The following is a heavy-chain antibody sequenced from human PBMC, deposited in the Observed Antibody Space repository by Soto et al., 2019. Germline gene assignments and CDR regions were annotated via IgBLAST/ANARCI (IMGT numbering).Heavy chain of an antibody. CDR2: INHSGST. D-gene: IGHD2-15*01. V-gene: IGHV4-34*01. CDR3: ARGLRGGSPHYYYGMDV. J-gene: IGHJ6*02. CDR1: GGSFSGYY. Sequence: ETLSLTCAVYGGSFSGYYWSWIRQPPGKGLEWIGEINHSGSTNYNPSLESRVTISVDTSKNQFSLKLSSVTAADTAVYYCARGLRGGSPHYYYGMDVWGQGTTVTVS.